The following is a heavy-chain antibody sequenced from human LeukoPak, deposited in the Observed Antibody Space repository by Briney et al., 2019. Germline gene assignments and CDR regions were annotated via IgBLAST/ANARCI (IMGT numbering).Heavy chain of an antibody. CDR3: VRSGGYCYGSACHVEYFDL. Sequence: SETLSLTCTVSGGSTTSNYSWCWIRQPPGKGLEWIGSIYYSGSTYSTPSLKSRVTMSVDTPKNQYSLKLSSVIAADTAVYYCVRSGGYCYGSACHVEYFDLWGRGTLVSVSS. J-gene: IGHJ2*01. CDR2: IYYSGST. D-gene: IGHD5-18*01. CDR1: GGSTTSNYS. V-gene: IGHV4-39*01.